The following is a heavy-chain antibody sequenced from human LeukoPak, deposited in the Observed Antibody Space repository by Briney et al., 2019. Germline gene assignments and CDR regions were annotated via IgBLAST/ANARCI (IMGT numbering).Heavy chain of an antibody. V-gene: IGHV3-13*01. CDR3: ARAGGADDAFDI. CDR2: IGTAGDT. J-gene: IGHJ3*02. Sequence: GGSLRLSCAASGFTFSRYEMHWVRQATGKGLEWVSAIGTAGDTYYPGSVKGRFTISRENAKNSLYLQMNSLRAGDTAVYYCARAGGADDAFDIWGQGTMVTVSS. D-gene: IGHD3-16*01. CDR1: GFTFSRYE.